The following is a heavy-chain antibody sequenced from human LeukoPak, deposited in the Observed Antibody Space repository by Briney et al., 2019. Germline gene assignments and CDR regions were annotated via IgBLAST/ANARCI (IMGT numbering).Heavy chain of an antibody. Sequence: PSETLSLTCSVSGGSISSYYWSWIRQPLGKGLEWIGYIYYSGSTNYNPSLYSRVTISVDTSKNQFSLKLSSVTAADTAIYYCARAGAIAARPDFDYWGQGTLVTVSS. V-gene: IGHV4-59*01. J-gene: IGHJ4*02. CDR1: GGSISSYY. D-gene: IGHD6-6*01. CDR2: IYYSGST. CDR3: ARAGAIAARPDFDY.